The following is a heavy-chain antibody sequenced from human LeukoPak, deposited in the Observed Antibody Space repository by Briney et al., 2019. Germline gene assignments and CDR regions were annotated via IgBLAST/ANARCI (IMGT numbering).Heavy chain of an antibody. D-gene: IGHD3-10*02. J-gene: IGHJ6*02. V-gene: IGHV1-8*01. CDR2: MNPSSGNT. Sequence: ASVKVSCKASGYTFTSYDINWVRQATGQGLEWMGWMNPSSGNTGYAQKFQGRVSMTRDTTISTAYMELSSLRSEDTAVYYCARGPVEAVFGVSTEDWGQGTTVTVSS. CDR3: ARGPVEAVFGVSTED. CDR1: GYTFTSYD.